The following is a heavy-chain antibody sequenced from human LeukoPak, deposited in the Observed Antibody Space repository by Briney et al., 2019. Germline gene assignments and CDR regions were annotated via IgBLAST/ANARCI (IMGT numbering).Heavy chain of an antibody. CDR1: GFTFSSYW. J-gene: IGHJ4*02. Sequence: GSLRLSCAASGFTFSSYWMSWVRQPPGKGLEWIGTIYYSGSTYYNPSLKSRVTISVDTSKNQFSLKLSSVTAADTAVYYCARAVAGIFDYWGQGTLVTVSS. CDR3: ARAVAGIFDY. V-gene: IGHV4-39*01. D-gene: IGHD6-19*01. CDR2: IYYSGST.